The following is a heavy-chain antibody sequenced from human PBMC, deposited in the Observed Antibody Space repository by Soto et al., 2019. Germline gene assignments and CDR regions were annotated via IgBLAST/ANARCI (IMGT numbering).Heavy chain of an antibody. CDR2: VFYSGIP. J-gene: IGHJ4*02. Sequence: PSEALSLTCPVSGGPMSSYYWGWIRQPPGKTLEWLGYVFYSGIPTYSPSLKSRVAISVDRSKNQVSLNLKSVSAADTGVYYCVSRPGGRREGFFAFWGVGTLVTVSS. V-gene: IGHV4-59*01. CDR1: GGPMSSYY. D-gene: IGHD3-16*01. CDR3: VSRPGGRREGFFAF.